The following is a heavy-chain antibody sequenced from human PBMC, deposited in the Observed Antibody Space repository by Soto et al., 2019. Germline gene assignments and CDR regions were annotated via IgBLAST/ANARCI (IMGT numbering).Heavy chain of an antibody. J-gene: IGHJ3*02. D-gene: IGHD3-3*01. CDR1: GFIFGRYA. CDR3: AKDARMLDYGLWSGSKDAFDI. CDR2: LSPSGSST. V-gene: IGHV3-23*01. Sequence: PGGSLRLSCAASGFIFGRYAMTWVRQAPGKGLEWVSSLSPSGSSTYYADSVKGRFTISRDNSKDTLHLQMHSLRAEDTAVYYCAKDARMLDYGLWSGSKDAFDIWGQGTKVTVSS.